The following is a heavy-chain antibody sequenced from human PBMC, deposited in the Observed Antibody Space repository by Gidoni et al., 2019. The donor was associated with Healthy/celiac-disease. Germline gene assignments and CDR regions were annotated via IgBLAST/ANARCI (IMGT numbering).Heavy chain of an antibody. J-gene: IGHJ4*02. Sequence: QVQLQQSGPGLVKPSQTLSLTCAISGDSVSSNSAAWNWIRPSPSRGLSGLGRTYCRSKWYNDYAVSVKSRITINPDTSKNQFSLQLNSVTPEDTAVYYCARGVEYSYGPVDYWGQGTLVTVSS. CDR3: ARGVEYSYGPVDY. CDR2: TYCRSKWYN. CDR1: GDSVSSNSAA. V-gene: IGHV6-1*01. D-gene: IGHD5-18*01.